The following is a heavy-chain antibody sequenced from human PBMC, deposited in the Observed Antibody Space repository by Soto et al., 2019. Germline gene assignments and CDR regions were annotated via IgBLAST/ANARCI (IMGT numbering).Heavy chain of an antibody. Sequence: GGSLRLSCAASGFTFDDYTMHWVRQAPGKGLEWVSLISWDGGSTYYADSVRGLFTISIDNSKNSLYLQMNSLRTEDTALYYCAKGGASSNHEPYYYYGMDVWGQGTTVTVSS. CDR2: ISWDGGST. V-gene: IGHV3-43*01. J-gene: IGHJ6*02. CDR3: AKGGASSNHEPYYYYGMDV. CDR1: GFTFDDYT. D-gene: IGHD4-4*01.